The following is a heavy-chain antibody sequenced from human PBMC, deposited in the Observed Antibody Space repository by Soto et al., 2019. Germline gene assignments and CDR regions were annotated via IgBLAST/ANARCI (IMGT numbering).Heavy chain of an antibody. J-gene: IGHJ5*02. V-gene: IGHV4-30-4*01. CDR1: GGSISSGDYY. Sequence: SETLSLTCTVSGGSISSGDYYWSWIRQPPGKGLEWIGYIYYSGSTDYNPSLKSRVTISVDTSKKQFSLKLSCVTAADTAVYYCARADIDFWRGSITCFDPWGQATLVTVPS. CDR3: ARADIDFWRGSITCFDP. CDR2: IYYSGST. D-gene: IGHD3-3*01.